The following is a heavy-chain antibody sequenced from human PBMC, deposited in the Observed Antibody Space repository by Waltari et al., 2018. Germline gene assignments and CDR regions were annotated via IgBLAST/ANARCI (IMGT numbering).Heavy chain of an antibody. CDR2: ISGSGGEI. D-gene: IGHD6-13*01. CDR3: AKGAESNIWSPGY. J-gene: IGHJ4*02. Sequence: EVQVLESGGGLVQPGGSLGLSCSASGFSFRNSAMSWGRRAPGKGLEGVSVISGSGGEIHYADSVKGRFTISRDNFKNTVSLQMSSLRAEDTALYYCAKGAESNIWSPGYWGQGTLVTVSS. V-gene: IGHV3-23*01. CDR1: GFSFRNSA.